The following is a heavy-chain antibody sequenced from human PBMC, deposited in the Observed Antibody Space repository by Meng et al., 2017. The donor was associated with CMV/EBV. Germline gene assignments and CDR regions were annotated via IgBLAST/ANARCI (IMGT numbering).Heavy chain of an antibody. Sequence: GGSLRLSCAASGFTFSSYWMSWVRQAPGQGLERVANIKQDGSEKYYVDSVKGRFTISRDNAKNSLYLQMNSLRAEDTAVYYCALIGEMATIDYWGQGTLVTVSS. CDR2: IKQDGSEK. CDR1: GFTFSSYW. CDR3: ALIGEMATIDY. J-gene: IGHJ4*02. V-gene: IGHV3-7*01. D-gene: IGHD5-24*01.